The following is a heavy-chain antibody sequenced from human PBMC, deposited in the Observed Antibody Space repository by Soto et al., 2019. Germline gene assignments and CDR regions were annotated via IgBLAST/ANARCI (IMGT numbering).Heavy chain of an antibody. CDR2: IIPIFGTA. Sequence: QVQLVQSGAEVKKPGSSVKVSCKASVGTFSSYAISWVRQAPGQGLEWMGGIIPIFGTANYAQKFQGRVTINADESTSKAYMELSSLRSEDTAVYYCSRFFDSNKEYWGQGTLVTVSS. CDR1: VGTFSSYA. CDR3: SRFFDSNKEY. V-gene: IGHV1-69*12. D-gene: IGHD3-9*01. J-gene: IGHJ1*01.